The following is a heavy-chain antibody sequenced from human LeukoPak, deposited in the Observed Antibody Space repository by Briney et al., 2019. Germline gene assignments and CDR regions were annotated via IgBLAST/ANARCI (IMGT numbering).Heavy chain of an antibody. J-gene: IGHJ4*02. CDR2: IYHSGST. V-gene: IGHV4-38-2*01. Sequence: SETLSLTCAVSGYSLSSGYYWGWIRQPPGKGLEWIGSIYHSGSTYYNPSLKSRVTISVDTSKNQFSLKLSSVTAADTAVYYCARHAGGRGYDFWSGYYSPNHNWGQGTLVTVSS. CDR3: ARHAGGRGYDFWSGYYSPNHN. D-gene: IGHD3-3*01. CDR1: GYSLSSGYY.